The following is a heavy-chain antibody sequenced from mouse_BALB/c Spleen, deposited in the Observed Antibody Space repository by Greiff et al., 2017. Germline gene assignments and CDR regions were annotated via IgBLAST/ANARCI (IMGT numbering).Heavy chain of an antibody. J-gene: IGHJ2*01. Sequence: EVQVVESGGGLVKPGGSLKLSCAASGFAFSSYDMSWVRQTPEKRLEWVAYISSGGGSTYYPDTVKGRFTISRDNAKNTLYLQMSSLKSEDTAMYYCARQGDYYGTGFDYWGQGTTLTVSS. CDR3: ARQGDYYGTGFDY. D-gene: IGHD1-2*01. CDR2: ISSGGGST. CDR1: GFAFSSYD. V-gene: IGHV5-12-1*01.